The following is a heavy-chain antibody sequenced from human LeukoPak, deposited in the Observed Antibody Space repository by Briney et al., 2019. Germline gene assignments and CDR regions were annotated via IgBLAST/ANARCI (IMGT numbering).Heavy chain of an antibody. V-gene: IGHV3-7*01. CDR1: GFTFSSYW. D-gene: IGHD3-22*01. Sequence: GGSLRLSCAASGFTFSSYWMSWDRQAPGKGLEWVANIKQDGSEKYYVDSVKGRFTISRDNAKNSMYLQMNSVRAEDTAVYYCARLRRREDRTYYYDSSGYSRGLIDYWGQGTLVTVSS. CDR2: IKQDGSEK. J-gene: IGHJ4*02. CDR3: ARLRRREDRTYYYDSSGYSRGLIDY.